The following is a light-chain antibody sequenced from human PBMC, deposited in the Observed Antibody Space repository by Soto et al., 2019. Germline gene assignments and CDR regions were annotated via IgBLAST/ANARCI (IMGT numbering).Light chain of an antibody. CDR1: SSNIGAGYD. CDR2: GNN. Sequence: VLTQAPSVSGAPGQRVTISCTGNSSNIGAGYDVHWYQQLPGTAPKLLIYGNNNRPSGVPDRLSGSKSGTSASLAITGLQTEDEGDYYCQSYDSSLSVVVFGGGTKLTVL. J-gene: IGLJ2*01. V-gene: IGLV1-40*01. CDR3: QSYDSSLSVVV.